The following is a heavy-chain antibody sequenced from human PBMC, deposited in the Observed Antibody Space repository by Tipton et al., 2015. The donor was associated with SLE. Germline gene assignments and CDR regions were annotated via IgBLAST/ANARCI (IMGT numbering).Heavy chain of an antibody. V-gene: IGHV4-34*01. D-gene: IGHD3-16*01. J-gene: IGHJ4*02. CDR3: ARGNPGESYDY. Sequence: TLSLTCAVYGGAFSGYYWSWVRQPPGKGLEWIGEINHSESTTYNPSLRIRVTITVDTSRNQVSLELTSVTAADTGVYYCARGNPGESYDYWGQGTLVTVSS. CDR2: INHSEST. CDR1: GGAFSGYY.